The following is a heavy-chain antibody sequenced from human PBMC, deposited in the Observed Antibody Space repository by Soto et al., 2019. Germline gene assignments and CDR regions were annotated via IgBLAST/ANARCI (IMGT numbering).Heavy chain of an antibody. V-gene: IGHV3-74*01. CDR2: INIDGSST. D-gene: IGHD1-26*01. CDR3: ARGGSLNWYFDL. J-gene: IGHJ2*01. Sequence: EVQLVESGGGLVRPGGPLGPPCEAPGSTFIGSGWHWSRQAPGKGRVWVSRINIDGSSTSYADSVKGRFTISRDNAKNTLYLQMNSLRAEDTAVYYCARGGSLNWYFDLWGRGTLVTVSS. CDR1: GSTFIGSG.